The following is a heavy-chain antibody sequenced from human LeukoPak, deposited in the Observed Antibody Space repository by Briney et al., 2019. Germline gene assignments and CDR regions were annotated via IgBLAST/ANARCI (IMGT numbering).Heavy chain of an antibody. Sequence: KTGGSLRLSCAASGFTFSNAWMSWVRQAPGKGLEWVGRIKSKTDGGTTDYAAPVKGRFTILRDDSKNTLYLQMNSLRTEDTAVYYCTPLVTYYDSSGYPYWGQGTLVTVSS. CDR3: TPLVTYYDSSGYPY. V-gene: IGHV3-15*01. CDR2: IKSKTDGGTT. D-gene: IGHD3-22*01. CDR1: GFTFSNAW. J-gene: IGHJ4*02.